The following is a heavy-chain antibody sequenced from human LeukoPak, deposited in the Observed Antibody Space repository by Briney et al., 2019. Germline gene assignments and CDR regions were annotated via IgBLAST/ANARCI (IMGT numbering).Heavy chain of an antibody. V-gene: IGHV3-7*01. J-gene: IGHJ4*02. CDR1: GFTFSNYW. CDR3: ARTGDNADDY. D-gene: IGHD3-10*01. CDR2: IRKDGSEK. Sequence: GGSLRLSCAASGFTFSNYWMTWVRQAPGKGLEWVANIRKDGSEKYYVDSVKGRFTVSRDNAKNSLFLQMDSLRADDTAVYYCARTGDNADDYWGQGTLVIVSS.